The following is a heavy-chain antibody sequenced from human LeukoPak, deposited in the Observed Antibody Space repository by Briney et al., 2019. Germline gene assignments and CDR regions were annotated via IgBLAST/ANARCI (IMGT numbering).Heavy chain of an antibody. D-gene: IGHD1-26*01. Sequence: GGSLRLSCAASGFIFSSYEMNWVRQAPGKGLEWLSYISSSSDTIYYADSVKGRFTVSRDNAKSSLYLQMSSLRAEDTAVYYCAGGEVGATDYFDYWGQGTLVTVSS. J-gene: IGHJ4*02. CDR2: ISSSSDTI. CDR1: GFIFSSYE. V-gene: IGHV3-48*03. CDR3: AGGEVGATDYFDY.